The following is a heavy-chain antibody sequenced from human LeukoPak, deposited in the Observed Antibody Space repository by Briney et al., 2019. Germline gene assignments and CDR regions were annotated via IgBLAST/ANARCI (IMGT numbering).Heavy chain of an antibody. J-gene: IGHJ6*03. CDR3: ANSAAARNYYYYMGV. D-gene: IGHD6-13*01. CDR2: IRYDGSNK. V-gene: IGHV3-30*02. Sequence: GGSLRLSCAASGFTFSSYGMHWVRQAPGKGLEWVAFIRYDGSNKYYADSLKGRFTISRDNSKNTPYLQMNSLRAEDTAVYYCANSAAARNYYYYMGVWGKGTTVTVSS. CDR1: GFTFSSYG.